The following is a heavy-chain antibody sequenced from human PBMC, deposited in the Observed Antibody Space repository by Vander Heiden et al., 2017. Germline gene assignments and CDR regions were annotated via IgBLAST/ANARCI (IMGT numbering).Heavy chain of an antibody. CDR3: ARDANSGNDFDALDI. CDR1: RFSFSSYG. V-gene: IGHV3-30*06. D-gene: IGHD1-26*01. Sequence: QVQLVESGGGVVQPGRSLRLSCAASRFSFSSYGMHWVRQAPGEGLGWVAVISYDGSINYYADSVKGRFTISRDNSKKSLYLQMNSLRAEDTAVYYCARDANSGNDFDALDIWGQGTMVTVSS. J-gene: IGHJ3*02. CDR2: ISYDGSIN.